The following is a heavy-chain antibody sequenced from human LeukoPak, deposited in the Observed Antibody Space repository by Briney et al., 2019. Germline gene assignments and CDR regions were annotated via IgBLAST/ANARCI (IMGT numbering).Heavy chain of an antibody. CDR3: ARGSGWYFDY. V-gene: IGHV3-21*01. D-gene: IGHD6-19*01. Sequence: PGGSLRLFCVASGLTFSGYTMNWVRQAPGKGLEWVSSISSTGIYIYYTDSVKGRFTISRDNAKNSLYLQMNSLRAEDTAVYYCARGSGWYFDYWGQGALVAVSS. CDR1: GLTFSGYT. CDR2: ISSTGIYI. J-gene: IGHJ4*02.